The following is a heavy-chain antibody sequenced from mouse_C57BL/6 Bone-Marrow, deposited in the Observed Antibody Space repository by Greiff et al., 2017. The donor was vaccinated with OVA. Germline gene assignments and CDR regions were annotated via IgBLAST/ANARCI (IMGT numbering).Heavy chain of an antibody. V-gene: IGHV14-4*01. J-gene: IGHJ2*01. Sequence: EVQGVESGAELVRPGASVKLSCTASGFNIKDDYMHWVKQRPEKGLEWIGWIDPENGDTDYASKLQGKATLTAATSSNASYLQRSSLTSEDTAVYSSTTPLYYYGSSVPYWGQGTTLSVSS. CDR2: IDPENGDT. CDR3: TTPLYYYGSSVPY. D-gene: IGHD1-1*01. CDR1: GFNIKDDY.